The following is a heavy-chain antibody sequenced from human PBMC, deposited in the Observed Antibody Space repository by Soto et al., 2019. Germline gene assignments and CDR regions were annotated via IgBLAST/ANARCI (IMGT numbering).Heavy chain of an antibody. CDR2: ISYEGSSK. CDR3: AKEIAVAGDPFYYFGLDV. D-gene: IGHD6-13*01. CDR1: GFTFRTSG. Sequence: ESGGGVVQPGRSLRLSCAASGFTFRTSGMHWVRQAPGKGLEWVGFISYEGSSKYYADSVKGRFTIARDNSKNTLYLQMSSLGGEDTAVYYCAKEIAVAGDPFYYFGLDVWGQGNTVTVSS. J-gene: IGHJ6*02. V-gene: IGHV3-30*18.